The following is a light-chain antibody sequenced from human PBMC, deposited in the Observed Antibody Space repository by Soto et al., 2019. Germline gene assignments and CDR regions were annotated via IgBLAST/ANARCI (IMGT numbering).Light chain of an antibody. J-gene: IGKJ1*01. Sequence: DIQMTQSPSSLSASVGNRVTITCRASQSISTYLNWYQRRPGKAPNLLIYAASSLQSGVPSRFSGSGSATDFTLTISSLQPEDFATYYCQQSYSTPGTFGQGTKVEIK. CDR2: AAS. CDR1: QSISTY. CDR3: QQSYSTPGT. V-gene: IGKV1-39*01.